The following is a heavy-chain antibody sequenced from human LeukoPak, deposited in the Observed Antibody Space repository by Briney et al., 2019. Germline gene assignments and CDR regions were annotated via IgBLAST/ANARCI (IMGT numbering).Heavy chain of an antibody. V-gene: IGHV3-30*03. CDR3: AHGYYYGSA. CDR2: ISYDGSNK. D-gene: IGHD3-10*01. CDR1: GFTFSNYG. Sequence: GRSLRLSCAASGFTFSNYGMQWVRQAPGKGLEWVTLISYDGSNKYYADSVKGRFTISRDNSKNTLYLQMNSLRAEDTAVYYCAHGYYYGSAWGQGTLVTVSS. J-gene: IGHJ5*02.